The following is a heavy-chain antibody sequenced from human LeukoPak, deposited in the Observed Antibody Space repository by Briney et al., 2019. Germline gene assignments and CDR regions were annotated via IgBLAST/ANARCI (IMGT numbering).Heavy chain of an antibody. CDR2: IYSGGGT. V-gene: IGHV3-66*01. CDR1: GFTVSSNY. J-gene: IGHJ4*02. D-gene: IGHD3-22*01. CDR3: ARNYYDSSAYYYFDY. Sequence: GGSLSLSCAASGFTVSSNYLNWVRQAPGKGLEWVSLIYSGGGTYYADSVKGRFTISRDNSKNTLYLQMNSLRAEDTAVYYCARNYYDSSAYYYFDYWGQGTLVTVSS.